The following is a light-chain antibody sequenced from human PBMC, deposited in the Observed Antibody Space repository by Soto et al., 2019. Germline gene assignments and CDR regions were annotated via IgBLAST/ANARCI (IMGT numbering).Light chain of an antibody. J-gene: IGKJ5*01. CDR2: ALS. V-gene: IGKV2-40*01. CDR3: MQHTDFPIT. CDR1: PSLLDTDDGSTY. Sequence: EIVLTQTPLSLPVTPGEPASISCRSSPSLLDTDDGSTYLDWYLQRPGRSPQLLIYALSSRASGVPDRFSGRGSDTEFTLRISRVETEDVGVYYCMQHTDFPITFGQGTRLDIK.